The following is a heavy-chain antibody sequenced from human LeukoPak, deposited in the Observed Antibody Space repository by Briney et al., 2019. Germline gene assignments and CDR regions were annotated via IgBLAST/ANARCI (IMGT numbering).Heavy chain of an antibody. D-gene: IGHD6-19*01. V-gene: IGHV3-33*06. Sequence: PGSSLRLSCAASGFPFSGSGMHWVRQAPGKGLEWVAVIWYDGSHQYYADSVKGRFTISRDNSKNTLYLQMNSLRAEDTAVYYCAKDDAVAGVFDYWGQGTLVTVSS. CDR3: AKDDAVAGVFDY. J-gene: IGHJ4*02. CDR1: GFPFSGSG. CDR2: IWYDGSHQ.